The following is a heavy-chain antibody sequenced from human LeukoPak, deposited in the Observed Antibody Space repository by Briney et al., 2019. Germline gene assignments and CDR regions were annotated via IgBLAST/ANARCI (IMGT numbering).Heavy chain of an antibody. V-gene: IGHV1-24*01. D-gene: IGHD1-26*01. CDR1: GYTLTELS. CDR2: FDPEDGET. J-gene: IGHJ4*02. CDR3: ATKYSGSSYYFDY. Sequence: ASVKVSCKVSGYTLTELSMHWVRQAPGKGLEWMGGFDPEDGETIYAQKFQGRVAMTEDTSTDTAYMELSSLRSEDTAVYYCATKYSGSSYYFDYWGQGTLVTVSS.